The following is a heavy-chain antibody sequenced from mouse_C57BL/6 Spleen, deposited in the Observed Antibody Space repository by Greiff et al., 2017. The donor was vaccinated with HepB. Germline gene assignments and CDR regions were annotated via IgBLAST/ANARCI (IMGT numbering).Heavy chain of an antibody. V-gene: IGHV5-4*03. CDR3: ASYGIKYYFDY. J-gene: IGHJ2*01. CDR1: GFTFSSYA. D-gene: IGHD2-1*01. Sequence: EVMLVESGGGLVKPGGSLKLSCAASGFTFSSYAMSWVRQTPEKRLEWVATISDGGSYTYYPDNVKGRFTISRDNAKNNLYLQMSHLKSEDTAMYYCASYGIKYYFDYWGQGTTLTVSS. CDR2: ISDGGSYT.